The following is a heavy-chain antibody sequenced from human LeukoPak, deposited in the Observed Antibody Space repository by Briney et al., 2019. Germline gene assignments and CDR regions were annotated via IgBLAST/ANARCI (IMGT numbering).Heavy chain of an antibody. CDR3: ARDILEPQRYYYYYGTDV. V-gene: IGHV1-69*13. CDR2: IIPIFGTA. Sequence: SVKVSCKASGGTFSSYAISWVRQAPGQGLEWMGGIIPIFGTANYAQKFQGRVTITADESTSTAYMELSSLRSEDTAVYYCARDILEPQRYYYYYGTDVWGQGTTVTVSS. J-gene: IGHJ6*02. CDR1: GGTFSSYA. D-gene: IGHD1-1*01.